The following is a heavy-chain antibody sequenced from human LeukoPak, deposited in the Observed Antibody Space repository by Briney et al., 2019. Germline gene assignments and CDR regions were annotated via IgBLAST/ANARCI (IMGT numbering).Heavy chain of an antibody. CDR3: TRPNYGDYADDY. V-gene: IGHV3-73*01. J-gene: IGHJ4*02. D-gene: IGHD4-17*01. CDR1: GFTFSSYA. Sequence: GGSLRLSCAAPGFTFSSYAMSWVRRASGKGLEWVGRIRSKTNNYETTYAPSVIGRFAISRDDSKNTAYLQMNGLKAEDTAMYYCTRPNYGDYADDYWGQGTLVTVSS. CDR2: IRSKTNNYET.